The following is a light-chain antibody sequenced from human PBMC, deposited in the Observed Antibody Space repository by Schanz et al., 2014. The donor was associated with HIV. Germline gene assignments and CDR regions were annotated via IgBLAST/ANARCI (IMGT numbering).Light chain of an antibody. CDR1: RNDVGTYNL. J-gene: IGLJ2*01. CDR2: EVT. CDR3: SSYTSSSTVV. Sequence: QSALTQPASVSGSPGQSITISCTGTRNDVGTYNLVSWYQQHPGKAPQLMIYEVTKRPSGVSNRFSGSKSGNTASLTISGLQAEDEADYYCSSYTSSSTVVFGGGTKVTVL. V-gene: IGLV2-14*02.